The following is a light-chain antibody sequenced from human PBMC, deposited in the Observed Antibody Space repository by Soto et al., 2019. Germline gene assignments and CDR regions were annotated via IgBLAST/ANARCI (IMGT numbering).Light chain of an antibody. Sequence: IVLTQSPATLSLSPGERATLSCRASQSVSSYLAWYQDKPGQAPRLLIYDASNRATGIPARFSGSGSATDFTLTISSLETEDFAVDYCQHRSNWPLTFGGGTKVEIK. V-gene: IGKV3-11*01. J-gene: IGKJ4*01. CDR1: QSVSSY. CDR2: DAS. CDR3: QHRSNWPLT.